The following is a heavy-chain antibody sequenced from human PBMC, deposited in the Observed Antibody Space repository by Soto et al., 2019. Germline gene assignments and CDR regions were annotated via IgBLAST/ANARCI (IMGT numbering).Heavy chain of an antibody. J-gene: IGHJ4*02. D-gene: IGHD1-20*01. Sequence: QVQLVQSGAEVKKPGASVKVSCKASGYTFTSYGISWVRQAPGQGLEWMGWISAYNGNTNYAQKLQGRVTMTTDTSASTAYMELRSLRSDDTAVYYCARDRRTNWNDFGDYFDYWGQGTLVTVSS. CDR1: GYTFTSYG. CDR2: ISAYNGNT. CDR3: ARDRRTNWNDFGDYFDY. V-gene: IGHV1-18*01.